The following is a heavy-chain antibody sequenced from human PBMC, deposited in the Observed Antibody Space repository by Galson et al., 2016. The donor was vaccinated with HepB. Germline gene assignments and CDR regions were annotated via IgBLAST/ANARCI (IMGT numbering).Heavy chain of an antibody. CDR1: GYSFTNFH. J-gene: IGHJ4*02. V-gene: IGHV1-8*02. Sequence: SVKVSCKASGYSFTNFHINWIRQGPGQGLEWMGWVNPKSGNTALAQRFQGRLTMTTDTPTATASMELSGPTSDDTAIYYCARGLRQWLAQLDYWGQGSLVTVSS. CDR2: VNPKSGNT. D-gene: IGHD6-19*01. CDR3: ARGLRQWLAQLDY.